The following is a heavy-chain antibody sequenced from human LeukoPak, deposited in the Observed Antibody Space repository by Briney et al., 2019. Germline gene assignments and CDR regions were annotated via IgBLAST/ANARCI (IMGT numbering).Heavy chain of an antibody. D-gene: IGHD6-13*01. CDR2: ISSSSSYI. CDR1: GFTFSSYS. CDR3: ARDGAAAGIYPYYYYYMDV. Sequence: PGGSLRLSCAASGFTFSSYSMNWVRQAPGKGLEWVSSISSSSSYIYYADSVKGRFTISRDNAKNSLYLQMNSLRAEDTAVYYCARDGAAAGIYPYYYYYMDVWGKGTTVTVSS. J-gene: IGHJ6*03. V-gene: IGHV3-21*01.